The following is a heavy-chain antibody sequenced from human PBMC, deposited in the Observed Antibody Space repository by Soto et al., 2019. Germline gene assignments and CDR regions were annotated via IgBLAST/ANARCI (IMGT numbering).Heavy chain of an antibody. V-gene: IGHV4-30-4*01. J-gene: IGHJ3*02. CDR3: ARESSVAAADIDAFDI. Sequence: QVQLQESGPGLVKPSQTLSLTCTVSGGSISSGDYYWSWIRQPPGKVLEWIGYIYYSGSTYYNPSLKSRVTISVDTSKNQFSLKLSSVTAADTAVYYCARESSVAAADIDAFDIWGQGTMVTVSS. CDR1: GGSISSGDYY. CDR2: IYYSGST. D-gene: IGHD6-13*01.